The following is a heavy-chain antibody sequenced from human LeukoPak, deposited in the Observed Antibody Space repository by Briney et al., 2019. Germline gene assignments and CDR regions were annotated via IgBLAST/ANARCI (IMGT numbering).Heavy chain of an antibody. CDR3: AKGQYYYGSGGRQGFDY. V-gene: IGHV6-1*01. CDR2: TYYRSKWYN. CDR1: GDTISSNSAA. Sequence: SQTLSLTCAISGDTISSNSAAWNWIRQSPSRGLEWLGRTYYRSKWYNDYAVSVKSRITINPNTSKNQFSLQLNSVTPEDTAVYYCAKGQYYYGSGGRQGFDYWGQGTLVTVSS. D-gene: IGHD3-10*01. J-gene: IGHJ4*02.